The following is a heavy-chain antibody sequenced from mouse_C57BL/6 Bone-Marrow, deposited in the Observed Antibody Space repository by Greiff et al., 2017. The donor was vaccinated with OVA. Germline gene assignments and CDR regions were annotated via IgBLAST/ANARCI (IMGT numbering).Heavy chain of an antibody. V-gene: IGHV5-16*01. CDR3: AREYVY. CDR1: GFTFSDYY. CDR2: INYDGSST. J-gene: IGHJ3*01. Sequence: EVQVVESEGGLVQPGSSMKLSCTASGFTFSDYYMAWVRQVPEKGLEWVANINYDGSSTYYLDSLKSRFIISRDNAKNILYLQMSSLKSEDTATYYCAREYVYWGQGTLVTVSA.